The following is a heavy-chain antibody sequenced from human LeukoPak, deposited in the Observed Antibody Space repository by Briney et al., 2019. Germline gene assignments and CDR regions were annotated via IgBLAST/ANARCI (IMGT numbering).Heavy chain of an antibody. CDR2: ISGGGGSR. CDR1: GFTFSRFA. D-gene: IGHD1-26*01. Sequence: GGSLRLSCAASGFTFSRFAMSWVRQAPGKGLEWVSAISGGGGSRYYTDSVKGRFTISRDNSKNTLYLQMNSLRAEDAAVYYCARDSPSYYPELGDYWGQGTLVTVSS. CDR3: ARDSPSYYPELGDY. J-gene: IGHJ4*02. V-gene: IGHV3-23*01.